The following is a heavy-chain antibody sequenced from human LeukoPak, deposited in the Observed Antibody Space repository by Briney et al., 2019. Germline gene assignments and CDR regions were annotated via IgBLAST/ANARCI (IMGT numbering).Heavy chain of an antibody. V-gene: IGHV3-23*01. D-gene: IGHD3-10*01. J-gene: IGHJ4*02. Sequence: GGSLRLSCAGSGFTFSTYGMTWVRQAPGKGLEWVSAISGSGGSIYYADSVKGRFTISRDNSKNTLFPQMNSLRAEDTAVYYCAKDRGWFGGSLANFDDWGQGTLVTVSS. CDR3: AKDRGWFGGSLANFDD. CDR1: GFTFSTYG. CDR2: ISGSGGSI.